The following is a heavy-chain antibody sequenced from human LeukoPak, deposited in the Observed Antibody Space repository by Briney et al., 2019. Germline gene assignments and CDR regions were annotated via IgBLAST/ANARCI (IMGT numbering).Heavy chain of an antibody. Sequence: PSETLSLTCTVSGGSISSYYWSWIRQPPGKGLEWIGYIYYSGSTNYNPSLKSRVTISVDTSKNQFSLKLSSVTAADTAVYYCAREARRDDYGGNSRRGLTFDYWGQGTLVTVSS. CDR1: GGSISSYY. CDR2: IYYSGST. V-gene: IGHV4-59*12. CDR3: AREARRDDYGGNSRRGLTFDY. J-gene: IGHJ4*02. D-gene: IGHD4-23*01.